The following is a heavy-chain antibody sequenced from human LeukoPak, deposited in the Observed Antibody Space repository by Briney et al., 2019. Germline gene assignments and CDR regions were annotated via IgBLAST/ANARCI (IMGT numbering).Heavy chain of an antibody. Sequence: ASVKVSCKASGGTFSSYAISWVRQAPGQGLEWMGWVSADNGETNYAQKFQGRVTMTTVTSTSTAYMELRSLRSDDTAVYYCARDYQLLLLWDCFDPWGQGTLVSVSS. D-gene: IGHD2-2*01. CDR2: VSADNGET. CDR1: GGTFSSYA. V-gene: IGHV1-18*01. J-gene: IGHJ5*02. CDR3: ARDYQLLLLWDCFDP.